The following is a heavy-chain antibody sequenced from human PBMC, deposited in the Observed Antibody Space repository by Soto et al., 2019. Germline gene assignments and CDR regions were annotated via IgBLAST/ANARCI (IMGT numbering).Heavy chain of an antibody. D-gene: IGHD3-22*01. J-gene: IGHJ3*02. CDR3: AKITYYYDSSGYSDGFNDAFEI. Sequence: HPGGSVRLSCASSVCTFSSYGMHCVRQAPGKWLEWVAVISYDGSNKYYADSVKGRFTISRDNSKNTLYLQMNSLRAEDTAVYYSAKITYYYDSSGYSDGFNDAFEIWGEGTTVIVS. CDR1: VCTFSSYG. CDR2: ISYDGSNK. V-gene: IGHV3-30*18.